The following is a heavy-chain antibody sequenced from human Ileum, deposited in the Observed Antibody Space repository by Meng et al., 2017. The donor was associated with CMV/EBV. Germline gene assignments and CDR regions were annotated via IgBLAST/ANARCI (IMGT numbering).Heavy chain of an antibody. CDR2: IKQDGSEK. CDR1: GFTFSSYW. CDR3: AKDRYSNYYFDY. J-gene: IGHJ4*02. D-gene: IGHD4-11*01. V-gene: IGHV3-7*01. Sequence: GGSLRLSCAASGFTFSSYWMSWVRQAPGKGLEWVANIKQDGSEKYYVDTVKGRFTISRDNAKISLDLQMNSLRAEDTAVYYCAKDRYSNYYFDYWGQGTLVTVSS.